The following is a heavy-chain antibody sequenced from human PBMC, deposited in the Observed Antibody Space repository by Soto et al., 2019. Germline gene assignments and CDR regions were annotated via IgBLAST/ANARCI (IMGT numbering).Heavy chain of an antibody. CDR2: LSGSGDTT. CDR3: AKGTQFFYYYAMDV. J-gene: IGHJ6*02. V-gene: IGHV3-23*01. Sequence: ELQLLESGGGLAQPGGSLRLSCAASAFTFSSYGMNWVRQAPGKGLEWVSALSGSGDTTYYADSVRGRFSISRDNSKNTLYLQMSSLRGEDTAVYYCAKGTQFFYYYAMDVWGQGTTVTVSS. CDR1: AFTFSSYG.